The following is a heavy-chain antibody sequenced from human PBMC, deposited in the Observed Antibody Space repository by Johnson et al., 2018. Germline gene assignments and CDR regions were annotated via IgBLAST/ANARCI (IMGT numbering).Heavy chain of an antibody. D-gene: IGHD3-10*01. CDR2: IRSNAYGWTT. V-gene: IGHV3-49*03. CDR1: GFTFGDYA. J-gene: IGHJ6*03. CDR3: AKGRGEYYYCYMDV. Sequence: VQLVECGGGLVQPGRSLRLSCTASGFTFGDYAMSWFRQAPGQWLVWVGFIRSNAYGWTTEYAASVKGRITMYRDDSKSIAYLQMNRLKTEDTAVYYCAKGRGEYYYCYMDVWGKGTTVTVSS.